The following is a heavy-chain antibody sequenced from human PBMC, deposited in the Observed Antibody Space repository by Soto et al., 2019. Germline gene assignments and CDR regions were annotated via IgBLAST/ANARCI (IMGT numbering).Heavy chain of an antibody. Sequence: SETLSLTCTVSGASVSTGYWSWIRQPPGKGLEWIGFMYFGGSFNYNPSLTSRVTISVETSKNQFSMKVTSVTAADTAVYYCVRSYYDTTGFVVDPWGQGTLVTVSS. J-gene: IGHJ5*02. CDR2: MYFGGSF. CDR3: VRSYYDTTGFVVDP. CDR1: GASVSTGY. D-gene: IGHD3-22*01. V-gene: IGHV4-59*02.